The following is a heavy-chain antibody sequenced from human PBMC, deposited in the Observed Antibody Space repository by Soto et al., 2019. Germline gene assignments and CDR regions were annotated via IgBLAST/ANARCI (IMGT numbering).Heavy chain of an antibody. D-gene: IGHD6-6*01. CDR3: VRSSIAHRIFMYPFDS. V-gene: IGHV4-59*08. CDR1: GGSISNSY. CDR2: IYYTGAT. Sequence: SETLSLTCTVSGGSISNSYCNWIRQPPGKGPEWIGYIYYTGATKYNPSVQSRVTISLDTSKNQFSLRLNSVTAADTAVYLCVRSSIAHRIFMYPFDSWGRGTLVT. J-gene: IGHJ4*02.